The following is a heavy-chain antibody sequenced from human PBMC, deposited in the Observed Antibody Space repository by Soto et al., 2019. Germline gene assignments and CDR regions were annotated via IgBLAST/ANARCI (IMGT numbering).Heavy chain of an antibody. CDR2: INPNSGGT. CDR1: GYTFTGYY. D-gene: IGHD3-10*01. CDR3: ARDGLLCFGEPAY. V-gene: IGHV1-2*02. Sequence: ASVKVSCKASGYTFTGYYMHWVRQAPGQGLEWMGWINPNSGGTNYAQKFQGRVTMTRDTSISTAYMELSRLRSDDTAVYYCARDGLLCFGEPAYWGQGTLVTVSS. J-gene: IGHJ4*02.